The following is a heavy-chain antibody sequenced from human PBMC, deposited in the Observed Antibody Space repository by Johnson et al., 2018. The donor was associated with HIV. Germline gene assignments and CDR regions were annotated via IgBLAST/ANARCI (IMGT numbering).Heavy chain of an antibody. J-gene: IGHJ3*02. V-gene: IGHV3-30-3*01. D-gene: IGHD3-22*01. CDR3: ARENSSGYHDAFDI. Sequence: QAQLVESGGGVVQPGRSLRLSCAASGFTFSRYAMHWVRQAPGKGLEWVAVISYDGSNKYYADSVKGRFTISRDNSKNTLYLQMNSLRAEDTAVYYCARENSSGYHDAFDIWGQGTLVTVSS. CDR2: ISYDGSNK. CDR1: GFTFSRYA.